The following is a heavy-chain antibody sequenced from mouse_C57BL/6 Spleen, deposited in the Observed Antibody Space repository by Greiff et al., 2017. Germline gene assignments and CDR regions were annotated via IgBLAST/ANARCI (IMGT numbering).Heavy chain of an antibody. J-gene: IGHJ4*01. Sequence: QVQLQQPGAELVKPGASVKLSCKASGYTFTSYWMHWVKQRPGQGLEWIGMIHPNSGSTKYNEKFKSKATLTVDKSSSTAYMQLSSLTSEDSAVYYCARDIPYDYDAMDYWGQGTSVTVSS. CDR2: IHPNSGST. CDR3: ARDIPYDYDAMDY. CDR1: GYTFTSYW. V-gene: IGHV1-64*01. D-gene: IGHD6-5*01.